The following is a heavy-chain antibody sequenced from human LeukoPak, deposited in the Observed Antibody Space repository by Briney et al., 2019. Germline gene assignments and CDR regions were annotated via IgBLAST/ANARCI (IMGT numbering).Heavy chain of an antibody. CDR1: GFAFEDYA. J-gene: IGHJ4*02. V-gene: IGHV3-43D*04. Sequence: GGSLRLCCAASGFAFEDYAMYWVRKAPGKGLEWVSLITWNGDATYYADSVKGRFTISRDTSKKSLYLQMNSLRAEDTAFYYCAKDRGIAAPDYYFDYWGQGTLVTVSS. CDR2: ITWNGDAT. D-gene: IGHD6-25*01. CDR3: AKDRGIAAPDYYFDY.